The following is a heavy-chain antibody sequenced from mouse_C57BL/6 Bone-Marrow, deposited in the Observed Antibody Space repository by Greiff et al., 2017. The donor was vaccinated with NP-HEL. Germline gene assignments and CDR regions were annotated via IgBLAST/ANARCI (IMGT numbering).Heavy chain of an antibody. D-gene: IGHD1-1*01. CDR1: GYTFTDYY. Sequence: EVQLQQSGPELVKPGASVKISCKASGYTFTDYYMNWVKQSHGKSLEWIGDINPNNGGTSYNQKFKGKATLTVDKSSSTAYMELRSLTSEDSAVYYCARILRSWYFDVWGTGTTVTVSS. CDR3: ARILRSWYFDV. V-gene: IGHV1-26*01. J-gene: IGHJ1*03. CDR2: INPNNGGT.